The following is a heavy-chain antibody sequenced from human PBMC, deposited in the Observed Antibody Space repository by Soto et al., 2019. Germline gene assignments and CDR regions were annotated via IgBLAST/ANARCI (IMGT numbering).Heavy chain of an antibody. CDR2: IYSGGST. J-gene: IGHJ6*03. D-gene: IGHD1-20*01. CDR1: GFTVSSNY. CDR3: ARGYKGGYYYYYMDV. V-gene: IGHV3-53*01. Sequence: GGSLRLSCAASGFTVSSNYMSWVRQAPGKGREWVSVIYSGGSTYYADSLKGRFTISRDNSKNTLYLQMNSLRAEDTAVYYCARGYKGGYYYYYMDVWGKGTTVTVSS.